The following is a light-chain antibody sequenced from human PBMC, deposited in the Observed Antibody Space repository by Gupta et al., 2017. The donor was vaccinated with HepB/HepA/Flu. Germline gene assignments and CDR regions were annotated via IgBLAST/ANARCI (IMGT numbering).Light chain of an antibody. CDR3: CSFAGSGTVV. CDR2: AVT. V-gene: IGLV2-23*02. Sequence: QSVPTQPASVSGSPGQSITISCTGTRSDIGSYSLVSWFQQHPGQAPKLISYAVTKRPSGISHRFSASKSGSTASLTISALQTEDAAHEFCCSFAGSGTVVLGGGTQLTVL. J-gene: IGLJ3*02. CDR1: RSDIGSYSL.